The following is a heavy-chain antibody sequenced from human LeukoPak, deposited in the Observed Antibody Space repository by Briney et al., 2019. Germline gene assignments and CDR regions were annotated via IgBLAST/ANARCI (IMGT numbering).Heavy chain of an antibody. V-gene: IGHV1-18*04. CDR2: ISAYNGNT. CDR3: ARSPKRYSSGWYSDY. D-gene: IGHD6-19*01. J-gene: IGHJ4*02. CDR1: GYTFTSYG. Sequence: GASVKVSRKASGYTFTSYGISWVRQAPGQGLEWMGWISAYNGNTNYAQKLQGRVTMTTDTSTSTAYMELRSLRSDDTAVYYCARSPKRYSSGWYSDYWGQGTLVTVSS.